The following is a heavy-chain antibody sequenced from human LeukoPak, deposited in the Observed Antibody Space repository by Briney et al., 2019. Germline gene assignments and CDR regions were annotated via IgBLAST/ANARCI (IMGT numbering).Heavy chain of an antibody. CDR3: ARGDVYSSASDY. CDR1: GYSISSGYY. J-gene: IGHJ4*02. Sequence: SETLSLTCAVSGYSISSGYYWVWIRQPPGKGLEWIATIFHSGSTYFNPSLQSRVTISLDTSKNQFSLKLSSVTAADTALYCCARGDVYSSASDYWGQGTLVTVSS. D-gene: IGHD6-19*01. CDR2: IFHSGST. V-gene: IGHV4-38-2*01.